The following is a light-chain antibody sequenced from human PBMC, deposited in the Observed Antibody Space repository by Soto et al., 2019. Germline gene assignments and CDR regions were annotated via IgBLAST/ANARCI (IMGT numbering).Light chain of an antibody. CDR1: QSLLHSNGYNY. V-gene: IGKV2-28*01. J-gene: IGKJ1*01. CDR2: LGS. CDR3: MQALQTWT. Sequence: DVTMTQSPLSLPVTPGEPASISCRSSQSLLHSNGYNYLDWYLQKPGQSPQLLICLGSNRASGVPDRFSGSGSGTDFTLKISRVEAEDVGVYCCMQALQTWTFGQGTKVDIK.